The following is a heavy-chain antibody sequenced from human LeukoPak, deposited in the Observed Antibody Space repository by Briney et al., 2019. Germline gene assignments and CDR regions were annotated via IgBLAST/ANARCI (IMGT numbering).Heavy chain of an antibody. J-gene: IGHJ4*02. V-gene: IGHV1-69-2*01. CDR1: GYTFTDYY. CDR3: VYGIQLWLFDY. Sequence: ASVKVSCKVSGYTFTDYYMHWVQQAPGKGLEWMGHVDPEDGETIYAEKFQGRVTITADTSTDTAYMELSSLRSEDTAVYYCVYGIQLWLFDYWGQGTLVTVSS. D-gene: IGHD5-18*01. CDR2: VDPEDGET.